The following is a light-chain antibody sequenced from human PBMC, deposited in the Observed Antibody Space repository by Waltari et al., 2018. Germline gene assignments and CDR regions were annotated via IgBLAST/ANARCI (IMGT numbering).Light chain of an antibody. CDR2: AAS. J-gene: IGKJ2*01. V-gene: IGKV1-39*01. CDR1: QSISSY. CDR3: QQYHSYSSYT. Sequence: DIQMTQSPSSLSTSVGDRVTITCRASQSISSYLNWYQQKPGKAPKLLIYAASSLQSGVPSRFSGSGSGTDFTLTISSLQREDFATYYCQQYHSYSSYTFGQGTKLEIK.